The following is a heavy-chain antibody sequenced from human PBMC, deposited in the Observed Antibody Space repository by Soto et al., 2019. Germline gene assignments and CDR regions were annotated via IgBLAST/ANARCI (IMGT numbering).Heavy chain of an antibody. CDR3: ASSRREADEALDI. V-gene: IGHV1-46*01. CDR2: INPSGGST. J-gene: IGHJ3*02. CDR1: GYTFTSYY. Sequence: ASVKVSCKASGYTFTSYYMHWVRQAPGQGLEWMGIINPSGGSTSYAQKFQGRVTMTRDTSTSTVYMELSSLRSEDTAVYYCASSRREADEALDIWGQGTMVTVSS.